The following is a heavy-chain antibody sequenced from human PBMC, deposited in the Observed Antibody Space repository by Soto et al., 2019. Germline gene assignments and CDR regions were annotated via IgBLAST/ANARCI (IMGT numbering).Heavy chain of an antibody. V-gene: IGHV1-69*13. D-gene: IGHD3-16*01. CDR1: GGAFSTSS. CDR2: IIPVFSKT. Sequence: VKVSCKASGGAFSTSSFVWVRQGPGQGLEWMGGIIPVFSKTNVAQKFQARVTFSADESTRTTYMELTSLTSEDTAIYYCARDVVRSVGGDSWGQGTLVTVSS. J-gene: IGHJ4*02. CDR3: ARDVVRSVGGDS.